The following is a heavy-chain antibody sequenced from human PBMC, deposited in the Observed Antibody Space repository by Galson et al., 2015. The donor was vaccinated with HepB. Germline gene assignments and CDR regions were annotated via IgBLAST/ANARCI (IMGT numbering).Heavy chain of an antibody. Sequence: SVKVSCKVSGYTLTELSIHWLRQAPGKGLEWMGGFDPEDGETIYAQKFQGRVTMTEDTSTDTAYMELSSLRSEDTAVYYCATNRKKYYYDSSDPALGLLWGFDPWGQETLVTVSS. CDR3: ATNRKKYYYDSSDPALGLLWGFDP. CDR2: FDPEDGET. D-gene: IGHD3-22*01. V-gene: IGHV1-24*01. J-gene: IGHJ5*02. CDR1: GYTLTELS.